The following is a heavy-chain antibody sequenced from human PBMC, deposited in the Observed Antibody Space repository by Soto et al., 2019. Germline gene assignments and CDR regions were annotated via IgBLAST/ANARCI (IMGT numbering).Heavy chain of an antibody. D-gene: IGHD3-22*01. Sequence: EVQLLESGGGLIQPGGSLRLSCAASGFTLRSYAMSWVRQAPGKGLEWVSTISGSDGGGGTYYADSVKGRLTIARDHSKNTLYLQMTSLRAEDTAVYYCAKRDSSGYYFFDYWGQGTLVTVSS. J-gene: IGHJ4*02. V-gene: IGHV3-23*01. CDR1: GFTLRSYA. CDR3: AKRDSSGYYFFDY. CDR2: ISGSDGGGGT.